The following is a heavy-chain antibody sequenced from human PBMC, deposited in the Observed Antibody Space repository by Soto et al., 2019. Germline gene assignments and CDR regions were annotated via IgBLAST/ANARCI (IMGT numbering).Heavy chain of an antibody. Sequence: PSETLSLTCTVSGASMNNYYGSWIRRSPGKGLEHIGYMHFSETTKYNPSLKGRVNMSLDTSKNQVSLHLKSVTAADTAVYYCARANSSTWYKLEYKWFDPWGQGTQVTVSS. V-gene: IGHV4-59*01. J-gene: IGHJ5*02. CDR2: MHFSETT. CDR1: GASMNNYY. CDR3: ARANSSTWYKLEYKWFDP. D-gene: IGHD6-13*01.